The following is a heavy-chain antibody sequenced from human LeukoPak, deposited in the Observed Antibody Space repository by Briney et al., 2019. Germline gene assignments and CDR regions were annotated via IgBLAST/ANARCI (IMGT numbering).Heavy chain of an antibody. V-gene: IGHV1-2*02. J-gene: IGHJ4*02. CDR3: ASVEYDL. CDR2: INPNSGGGT. CDR1: GYTFTGYY. D-gene: IGHD3-3*01. Sequence: GASVKVSCKTSGYTFTGYYMHWVRQAPGQGLEWMGWINPNSGGGTNYAQKFQGRVTMTRDTSISTVYMELSSLRSDDTAVYYCASVEYDLWGQGTLVTVSS.